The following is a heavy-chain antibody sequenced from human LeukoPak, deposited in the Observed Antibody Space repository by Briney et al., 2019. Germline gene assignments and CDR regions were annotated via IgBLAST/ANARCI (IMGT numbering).Heavy chain of an antibody. V-gene: IGHV4-39*07. Sequence: SETLSLTCTVSGGSISSSSYFWGWIRQPPGKGLEWIGNVYYSGNTYYNPSLKSRFTISVDTSKNQFSLRLRSVTAADTAVYYCARVARYGGYTQSFQPWGQGTLVTVSS. CDR3: ARVARYGGYTQSFQP. CDR1: GGSISSSSYF. CDR2: VYYSGNT. D-gene: IGHD1-26*01. J-gene: IGHJ1*01.